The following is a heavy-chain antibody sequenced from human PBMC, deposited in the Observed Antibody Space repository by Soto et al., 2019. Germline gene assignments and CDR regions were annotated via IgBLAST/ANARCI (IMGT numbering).Heavy chain of an antibody. CDR3: ARPNHLIQWFGELGDAFAF. CDR1: GYIFTTYW. CDR2: IYPGDSDT. Sequence: PVEALKISCNGSGYIFTTYWFLLVRQMPGKGLEWMGIIYPGDSDTRYSPSFQGQVTISADKSISTADLQWSSLRASDTAMYYCARPNHLIQWFGELGDAFAFWGQGTMVTVSS. J-gene: IGHJ3*01. D-gene: IGHD3-10*01. V-gene: IGHV5-51*01.